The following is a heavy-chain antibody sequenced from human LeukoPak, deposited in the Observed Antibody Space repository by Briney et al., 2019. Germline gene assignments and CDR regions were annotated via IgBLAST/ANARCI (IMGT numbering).Heavy chain of an antibody. Sequence: SVKVSCKASGGTFSSYAISWVQQAPGQGLEWMGGIIPIFGTANYAQKFQGRVTITTAESTRTAYMELSSLTSEDTAVYYCARAGYTSGWYTDYRGQGTLVTVSS. D-gene: IGHD6-19*01. CDR2: IIPIFGTA. V-gene: IGHV1-69*05. CDR3: ARAGYTSGWYTDY. J-gene: IGHJ4*02. CDR1: GGTFSSYA.